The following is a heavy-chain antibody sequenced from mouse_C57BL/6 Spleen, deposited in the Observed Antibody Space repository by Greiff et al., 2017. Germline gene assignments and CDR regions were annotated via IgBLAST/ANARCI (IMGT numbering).Heavy chain of an antibody. CDR2: IHPNSGST. V-gene: IGHV1-64*01. Sequence: QVQLQQPGAELVKPGASVKLSCKASGYTFTSYWMHWVKQRPGQGLEWIGMIHPNSGSTNYNEKFKSKATLTVDKSSSTAYMQLSSPTSEDSAVYYCARSSITPVVAKVYFDYWGQGTTLTVSS. CDR3: ARSSITPVVAKVYFDY. CDR1: GYTFTSYW. D-gene: IGHD1-1*01. J-gene: IGHJ2*01.